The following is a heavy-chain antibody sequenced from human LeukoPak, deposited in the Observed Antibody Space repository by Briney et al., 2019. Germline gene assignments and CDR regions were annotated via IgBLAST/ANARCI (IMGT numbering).Heavy chain of an antibody. CDR3: ARASSYRFDP. CDR1: GFTFTSYG. V-gene: IGHV3-30*03. CDR2: ISNDGSER. J-gene: IGHJ5*02. Sequence: GGSLRLSCAASGFTFTSYGMHWVRQAPGKGPDWVAVISNDGSERRYADSVKGRFTISRDNSKNTVYLQMNSLRPEDTAIYYCARASSYRFDPWGQGTLVTVSS. D-gene: IGHD2-21*01.